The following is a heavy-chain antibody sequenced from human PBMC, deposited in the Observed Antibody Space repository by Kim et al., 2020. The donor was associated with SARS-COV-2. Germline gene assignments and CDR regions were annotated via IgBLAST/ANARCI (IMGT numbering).Heavy chain of an antibody. CDR3: ASPLTHIVVVPGDRNWYFDL. CDR1: GGSISSSSYY. CDR2: IYYSGST. D-gene: IGHD2-2*01. Sequence: SETLSLTCTVSGGSISSSSYYWGWIRQPPGKGLEWIGSIYYSGSTYYNPSLKSRVTISVDTSKNQFSLKLSSVTAADTAVYYCASPLTHIVVVPGDRNWYFDLWGRGTLVTVSS. J-gene: IGHJ2*01. V-gene: IGHV4-39*01.